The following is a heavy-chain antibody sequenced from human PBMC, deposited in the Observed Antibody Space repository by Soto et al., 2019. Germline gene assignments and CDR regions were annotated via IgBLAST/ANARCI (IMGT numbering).Heavy chain of an antibody. V-gene: IGHV5-10-1*01. CDR1: GYSFTSYW. Sequence: GESLKISCKGSGYSFTSYWISWVRQMPGKGLEWMGRIDPSDSYTNYSPSFQGHVTISADKSISTAYLQWSSLKASDTAMCYCARLLWFGELTTPPVFDYWGQGTLVTVSS. J-gene: IGHJ4*02. D-gene: IGHD3-10*01. CDR2: IDPSDSYT. CDR3: ARLLWFGELTTPPVFDY.